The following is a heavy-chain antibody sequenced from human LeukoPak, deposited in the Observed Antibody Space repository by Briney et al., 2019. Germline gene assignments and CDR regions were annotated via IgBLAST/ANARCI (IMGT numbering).Heavy chain of an antibody. J-gene: IGHJ4*02. CDR1: GFIFSSYG. V-gene: IGHV3-33*01. CDR2: IWFDGSNK. CDR3: ARDLGSDYFDY. D-gene: IGHD7-27*01. Sequence: GRSLRLSCAASGFIFSSYGIHWVRQAPGRGLEWVAVIWFDGSNKYYTDSVKGRLTISRDNSKNTVYLQMNSLRADDTAVYYCARDLGSDYFDYWGQGTLVTVSS.